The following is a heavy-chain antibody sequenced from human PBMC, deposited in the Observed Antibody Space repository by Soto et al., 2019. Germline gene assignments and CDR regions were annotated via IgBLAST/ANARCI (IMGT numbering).Heavy chain of an antibody. J-gene: IGHJ6*03. CDR1: GFTFSSYS. CDR2: ISSSSSTI. Sequence: EVQLLESGGGLVQPGGSLRLSCAASGFTFSSYSMNWVRQAPGKGLEWVSYISSSSSTIYYADSVKGRFTISRNNAKNSLYLQMNSLRAEDTAVYYCARDPVVVVPAADPGYYYYYYYMDVWGKGTTVTVSS. V-gene: IGHV3-48*01. D-gene: IGHD2-2*01. CDR3: ARDPVVVVPAADPGYYYYYYYMDV.